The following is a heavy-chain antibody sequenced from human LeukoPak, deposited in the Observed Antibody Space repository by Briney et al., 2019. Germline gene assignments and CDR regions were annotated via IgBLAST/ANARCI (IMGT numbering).Heavy chain of an antibody. CDR2: IRFDGDNK. CDR3: ARSIRDCSSTSCPLPYYMDV. CDR1: GFTFSSYG. D-gene: IGHD2-2*01. V-gene: IGHV3-30*02. Sequence: GGSLRLSCAASGFTFSSYGMHWVRQAPGKGLEWVAFIRFDGDNKFYADSVKGRFIISRDNAKNSLYLQMNSLRAEDTAVYYCARSIRDCSSTSCPLPYYMDVWGKGTTVTVSS. J-gene: IGHJ6*03.